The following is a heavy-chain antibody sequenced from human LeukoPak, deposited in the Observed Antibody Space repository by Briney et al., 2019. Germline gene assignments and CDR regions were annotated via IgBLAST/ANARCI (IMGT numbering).Heavy chain of an antibody. CDR1: GFTFSNAW. J-gene: IGHJ4*02. V-gene: IGHV3-15*01. D-gene: IGHD3-22*01. Sequence: GGSLRLSCAASGFTFSNAWMTWVRQAPGKGLEWVGRIKSITDGGTTDYAAPVRGRFIISRNDSKNTLYLQMNSLKTEDTAVYYCTTALSYYYDTSGYYSFDYWGQGTLVTVSS. CDR2: IKSITDGGTT. CDR3: TTALSYYYDTSGYYSFDY.